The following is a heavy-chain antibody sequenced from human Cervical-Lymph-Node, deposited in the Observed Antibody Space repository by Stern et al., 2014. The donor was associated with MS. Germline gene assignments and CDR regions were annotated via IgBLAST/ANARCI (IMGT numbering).Heavy chain of an antibody. CDR1: GGTISNSRYY. CDR3: ATRGPDYEIYI. V-gene: IGHV4-39*01. Sequence: QLQLQESGPGLVKPSETLSLTCNVSGGTISNSRYYWGWIRRPPGKGLEWIGSIYHNGKSYYSPSLKSRVTIFVDTSKNQFSLNLNSVTAADTAVYHCATRGPDYEIYIWGQGTLVIVSS. CDR2: IYHNGKS. D-gene: IGHD3-9*01. J-gene: IGHJ4*02.